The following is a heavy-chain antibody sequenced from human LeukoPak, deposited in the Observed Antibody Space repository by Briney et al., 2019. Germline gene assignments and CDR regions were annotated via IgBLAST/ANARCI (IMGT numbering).Heavy chain of an antibody. CDR2: VKSKSNGVAT. CDR1: GFTFSHAW. CDR3: TPDRRGAGLATDGTWTFDY. D-gene: IGHD6-13*01. Sequence: GGSLRLSCGASGFTFSHAWMSWVRQAPGKGLEWVARVKSKSNGVATDYAATVKGRFNISRDDSKNMLSLQMNTLKTEDTSVYYFTPDRRGAGLATDGTWTFDYWGQGTLVTVSS. J-gene: IGHJ4*02. V-gene: IGHV3-15*01.